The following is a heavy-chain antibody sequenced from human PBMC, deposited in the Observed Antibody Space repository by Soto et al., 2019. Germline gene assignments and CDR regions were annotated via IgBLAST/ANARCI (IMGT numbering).Heavy chain of an antibody. CDR3: ARDGTPYYYDSSGYYGNWFDP. V-gene: IGHV4-31*03. CDR2: IYYSGST. Sequence: SETLSLTCTVSGGSISSGGYYRSWIRQHPGKGLEWIGYIYYSGSTYYNPSLKSRVTISVDTSKNQFSLKLSSVTAADTAVYYCARDGTPYYYDSSGYYGNWFDPWGQGTLVTVSS. J-gene: IGHJ5*02. D-gene: IGHD3-22*01. CDR1: GGSISSGGYY.